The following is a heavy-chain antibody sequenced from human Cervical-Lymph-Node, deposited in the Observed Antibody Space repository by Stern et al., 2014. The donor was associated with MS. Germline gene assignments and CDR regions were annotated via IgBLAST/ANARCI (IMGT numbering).Heavy chain of an antibody. CDR1: GYTFTSYY. D-gene: IGHD4-17*01. Sequence: QEQLVESGAEVKKPGASVKVSCKASGYTFTSYYMHWVRQAPGQGLEWMGMISPSDGSTTYTQKLQDRVIMTRVTSTTAVYMELSGLTSEDTAVYYCARSTVKGFDHWGQGTLVTVSS. V-gene: IGHV1-46*04. CDR2: ISPSDGST. J-gene: IGHJ4*02. CDR3: ARSTVKGFDH.